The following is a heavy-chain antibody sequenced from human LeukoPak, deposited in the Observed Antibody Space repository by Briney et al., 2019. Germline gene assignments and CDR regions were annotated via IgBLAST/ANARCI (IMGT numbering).Heavy chain of an antibody. J-gene: IGHJ4*02. Sequence: GGSLRLSCAASGFTFSTYAMNWVRQAPGKGLEWVSSISGSGGTTYYADSVQGRFTISRDNSKNTLYLQMNSLRAEDTASYYCAKHRASGMWSDFDYWGQGTLVTVSS. CDR2: ISGSGGTT. CDR1: GFTFSTYA. V-gene: IGHV3-23*01. D-gene: IGHD3-10*01. CDR3: AKHRASGMWSDFDY.